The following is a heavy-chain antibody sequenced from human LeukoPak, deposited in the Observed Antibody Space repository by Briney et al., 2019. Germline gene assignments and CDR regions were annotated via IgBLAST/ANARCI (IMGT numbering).Heavy chain of an antibody. CDR3: ARGRSGDPYFDY. CDR1: GFTVSSNY. J-gene: IGHJ4*02. Sequence: PGGSLRLSCAASGFTVSSNYMSWVRQAPGKGLEWVSVIYSGGSTYYADSVKGRFTISRDNSMNTLYLQMNSLRAEDTAVYYCARGRSGDPYFDYWGQGTLVTVSS. CDR2: IYSGGST. D-gene: IGHD2-15*01. V-gene: IGHV3-66*01.